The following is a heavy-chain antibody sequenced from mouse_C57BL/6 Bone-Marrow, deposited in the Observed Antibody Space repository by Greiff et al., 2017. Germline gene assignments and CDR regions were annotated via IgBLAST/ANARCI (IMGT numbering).Heavy chain of an antibody. J-gene: IGHJ1*03. V-gene: IGHV1-64*01. D-gene: IGHD1-1*01. CDR1: GYTFTSYW. CDR2: IHPNSGST. CDR3: ARHYGSSYEYFDV. Sequence: QVQLKQPGAELVKPGASVKLSCKASGYTFTSYWMHWVKQRPGQGLEWIGMIHPNSGSTNYNEKFKSKATLTVDKSSSTAYMQLSSLTSEDSAVYYCARHYGSSYEYFDVWGTGTTVTVSS.